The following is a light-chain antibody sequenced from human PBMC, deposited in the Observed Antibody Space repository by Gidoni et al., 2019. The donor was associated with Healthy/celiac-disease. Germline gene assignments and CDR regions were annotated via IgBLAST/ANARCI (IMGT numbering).Light chain of an antibody. Sequence: DIQMNQSPSSLSESVGDRVTITCQASQDISNYFNWYQQKPGKAPKVLVYDAYNLETGVPSRFSGSGAGTDFTCTISSLQPEDIATDYCQQYDNLPPLTFGGGTKVEIK. V-gene: IGKV1-33*01. J-gene: IGKJ4*01. CDR2: DAY. CDR1: QDISNY. CDR3: QQYDNLPPLT.